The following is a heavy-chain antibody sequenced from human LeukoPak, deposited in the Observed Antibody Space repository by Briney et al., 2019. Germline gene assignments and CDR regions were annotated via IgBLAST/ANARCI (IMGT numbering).Heavy chain of an antibody. V-gene: IGHV1-2*06. CDR1: GYTFTGYY. Sequence: GASVKVSCKASGYTFTGYYMHWVQQAPGQGLEWIGRINPNSGGTNYAQKFQGRVTMTRDTSISTAYMELSRLRSDDTAVYYCARDSYDFWSGYYQPWGQGTLVTVSS. CDR2: INPNSGGT. J-gene: IGHJ5*02. CDR3: ARDSYDFWSGYYQP. D-gene: IGHD3-3*01.